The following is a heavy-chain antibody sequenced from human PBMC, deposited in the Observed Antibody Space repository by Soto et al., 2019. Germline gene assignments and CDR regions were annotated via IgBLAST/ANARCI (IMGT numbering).Heavy chain of an antibody. D-gene: IGHD6-13*01. J-gene: IGHJ4*02. CDR3: ARGPGGLAAAGAMRCPLCDY. V-gene: IGHV4-34*01. Sequence: AQLQQWGAGLLKPSETLSLTCAVYGGSFSGYYWSWIRQPPGKGLEWIGEINHSGSTNYNPSLKSRVTISVDTSKNQFYLKLSAGTAAETAVYYCARGPGGLAAAGAMRCPLCDYWGQGTLVSVSS. CDR1: GGSFSGYY. CDR2: INHSGST.